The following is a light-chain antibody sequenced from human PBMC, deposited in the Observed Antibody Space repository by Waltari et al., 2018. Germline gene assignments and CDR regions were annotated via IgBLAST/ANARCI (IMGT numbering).Light chain of an antibody. CDR2: AAS. Sequence: DIQMTQSPSSLSASVGDRLTITCRASQSISSYLNWYQQKPGKAPKLLIYAASSLQSGVPSRFSGSGSGTDFTLTISSLQAEDVAVYYCQQFYSAPYTFGQGTKLEIK. CDR3: QQFYSAPYT. CDR1: QSISSY. V-gene: IGKV1-39*01. J-gene: IGKJ2*01.